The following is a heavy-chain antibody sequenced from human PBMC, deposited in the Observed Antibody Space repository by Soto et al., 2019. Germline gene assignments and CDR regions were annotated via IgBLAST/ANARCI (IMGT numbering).Heavy chain of an antibody. J-gene: IGHJ4*02. CDR3: ARARVVTPSQWGYFDY. Sequence: QVQLQESGPGLVKPSQTLYLTCTVSGGSISSGDYYWSWIRQPLGKGLEWIGYIYYSGSTYYNPSLKSRVTIYVDTSKNQFSLKLSSVTAADTAVYYCARARVVTPSQWGYFDYVAQGTLVTVSS. V-gene: IGHV4-30-4*01. D-gene: IGHD3-16*01. CDR1: GGSISSGDYY. CDR2: IYYSGST.